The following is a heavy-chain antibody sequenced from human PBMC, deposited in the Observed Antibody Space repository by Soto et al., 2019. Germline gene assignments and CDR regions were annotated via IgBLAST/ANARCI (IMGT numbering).Heavy chain of an antibody. CDR2: VDGGNGDT. Sequence: ASVKVSCQASGYRFSNYAIPWVRQAPGQSLEWMGWVDGGNGDTVSSQKFQDRVTISRDASASTAYMELSSLTFEDSAVYYCARDKVGGSAYDFWGQGTLVTVSS. J-gene: IGHJ4*02. D-gene: IGHD6-19*01. CDR1: GYRFSNYA. CDR3: ARDKVGGSAYDF. V-gene: IGHV1-3*01.